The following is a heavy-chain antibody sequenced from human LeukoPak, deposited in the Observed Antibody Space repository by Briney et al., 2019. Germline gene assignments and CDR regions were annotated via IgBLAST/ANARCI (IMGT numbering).Heavy chain of an antibody. CDR1: GGSISSGGYY. D-gene: IGHD2-2*01. V-gene: IGHV4-31*03. CDR2: IYYSGST. J-gene: IGHJ5*02. CDR3: ARRPVVPAAINWFDP. Sequence: SQTLSLTCTVSGGSISSGGYYWSWIRQHPGKGLEWIGYIYYSGSTYYNPSLKSRVTISVDTSKNQFSLKLSSVTAADTAVYYCARRPVVPAAINWFDPWGQGTLVTVSS.